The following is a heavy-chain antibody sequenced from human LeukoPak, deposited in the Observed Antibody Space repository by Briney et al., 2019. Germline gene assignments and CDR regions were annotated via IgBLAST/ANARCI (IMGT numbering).Heavy chain of an antibody. D-gene: IGHD1-26*01. V-gene: IGHV1-46*01. CDR1: GYTFTSYY. CDR3: ARASGSYWWFDS. J-gene: IGHJ5*01. Sequence: ASVKVSCKASGYTFTSYYMHWVRQAPGQGLEWMGIINPSGGSTSYAQKFQGRVTMTRDMSTSTVYMELSSLRSEDTAVYYCARASGSYWWFDSWGQGTPVTVSS. CDR2: INPSGGST.